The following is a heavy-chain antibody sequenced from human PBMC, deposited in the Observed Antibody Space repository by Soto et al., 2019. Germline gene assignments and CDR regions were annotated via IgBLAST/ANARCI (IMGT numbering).Heavy chain of an antibody. D-gene: IGHD3-3*01. J-gene: IGHJ6*03. CDR3: ARTSITIFGVVSDYYYYMDV. V-gene: IGHV3-7*01. CDR2: IKQDGSEK. Sequence: EVQLVESGGGLVQPGGSLRLSCAASGFTFSSYWMSWVRQAPGKGLEWVANIKQDGSEKYYVDSVKGRFTISRDDAQNSLYLQMNSLRAEDTAVYYCARTSITIFGVVSDYYYYMDVWGKGTTVTVSS. CDR1: GFTFSSYW.